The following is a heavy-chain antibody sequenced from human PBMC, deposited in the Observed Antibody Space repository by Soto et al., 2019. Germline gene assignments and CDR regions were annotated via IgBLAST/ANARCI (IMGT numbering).Heavy chain of an antibody. J-gene: IGHJ4*02. V-gene: IGHV1-8*01. CDR3: ARRARMGSQLWLPFDY. CDR1: GYTFSNYD. D-gene: IGHD5-18*01. Sequence: QVQLVQSGAEVKKPGASVKVSCKASGYTFSNYDINWVRQATGQGLEWMGWMNPNSGNTGYAQKFQGRVTMTRDFLIRTAYMELSSLRSDDTAVYYCARRARMGSQLWLPFDYWAQGTLVTVSS. CDR2: MNPNSGNT.